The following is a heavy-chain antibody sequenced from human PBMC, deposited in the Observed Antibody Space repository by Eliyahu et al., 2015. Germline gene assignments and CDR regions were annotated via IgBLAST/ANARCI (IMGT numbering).Heavy chain of an antibody. CDR1: GGSISSSDW. CDR3: ARNRGHSDFDY. V-gene: IGHV4-4*02. Sequence: QVQLQESGPGLVKPSGTLSXTCAVXGGSISSSDWXSWVRQPPGKGLEWIGEVYRSGSTNYNPSLKSRVTISVDKSKSQFSLRLSSVTAADTAMYYCARNRGHSDFDYWGQGTLVTVSS. CDR2: VYRSGST. J-gene: IGHJ4*02. D-gene: IGHD7-27*01.